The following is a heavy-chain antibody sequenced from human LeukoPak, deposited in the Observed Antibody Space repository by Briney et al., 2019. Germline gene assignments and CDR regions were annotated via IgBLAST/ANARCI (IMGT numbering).Heavy chain of an antibody. J-gene: IGHJ4*02. CDR1: GFTFSNYA. D-gene: IGHD5-18*01. Sequence: GGSLRLSCAASGFTFSNYAMNWVRQAPGKGLEWVSVIYSDGNTYYADSVKGRFTISRDNSKNTLYLQMNSLRAEDTAVYYCARSDTAMVSTLDYWGQGTLVTVSS. V-gene: IGHV3-53*01. CDR3: ARSDTAMVSTLDY. CDR2: IYSDGNT.